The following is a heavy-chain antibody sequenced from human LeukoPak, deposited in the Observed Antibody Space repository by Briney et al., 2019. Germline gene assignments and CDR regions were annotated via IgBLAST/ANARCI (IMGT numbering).Heavy chain of an antibody. J-gene: IGHJ3*02. Sequence: PSETLSLTCAVYGGSFSGYYWSWIRQPAGKGLEWIGRIYTSGSTNYNPSLKSRVTISVDTSKNQFSLKLSSVTAADTAVYYCARDRAFDIWGQGTMVTVSS. D-gene: IGHD3-22*01. CDR1: GGSFSGYY. CDR2: IYTSGST. CDR3: ARDRAFDI. V-gene: IGHV4-59*10.